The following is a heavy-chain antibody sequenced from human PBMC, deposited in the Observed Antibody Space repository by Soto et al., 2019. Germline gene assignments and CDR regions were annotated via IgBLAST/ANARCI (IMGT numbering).Heavy chain of an antibody. D-gene: IGHD1-26*01. V-gene: IGHV3-23*01. CDR1: GFTVSSYA. CDR2: ISGSGGTT. Sequence: GGSLRLSCAASGFTVSSYAMSWVRQAPGKGLEWVSYISGSGGTTNYADSVKGRFTISRDSSRNTLYLQMSSLRAEDTAVYFCAKDKEGSGGSSYGMDVWGQGTTVTVSS. J-gene: IGHJ6*02. CDR3: AKDKEGSGGSSYGMDV.